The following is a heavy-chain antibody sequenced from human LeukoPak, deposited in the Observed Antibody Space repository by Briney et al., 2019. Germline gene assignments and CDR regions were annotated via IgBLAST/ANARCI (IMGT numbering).Heavy chain of an antibody. J-gene: IGHJ4*02. V-gene: IGHV3-48*03. CDR1: EFTFTSYE. CDR3: ARDSFRGSYSDY. Sequence: SLRLSCAASEFTFTSYEMNWVRQAPGKGLGWVSYISSSGSTIYYADSVKGRFTNSRDNAKNSLYLQMNSLRAGDTAVYYCARDSFRGSYSDYWGQGTLVTVSS. CDR2: ISSSGSTI. D-gene: IGHD1-26*01.